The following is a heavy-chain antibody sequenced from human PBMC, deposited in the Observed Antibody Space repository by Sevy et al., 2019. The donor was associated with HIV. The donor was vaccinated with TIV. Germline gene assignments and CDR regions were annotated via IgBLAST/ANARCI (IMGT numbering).Heavy chain of an antibody. Sequence: GGSLRLSCAASGFTFSSYSMNWVRQAPGKGLEWVSSISSSSSYIYYADSVKGRFTISRDNAKNSLYLQMNSLRAEDTAVYDCARVSFYQLPVYYYYGMDVWGQGTTVTVSS. CDR3: ARVSFYQLPVYYYYGMDV. D-gene: IGHD2-2*01. CDR1: GFTFSSYS. CDR2: ISSSSSYI. J-gene: IGHJ6*02. V-gene: IGHV3-21*01.